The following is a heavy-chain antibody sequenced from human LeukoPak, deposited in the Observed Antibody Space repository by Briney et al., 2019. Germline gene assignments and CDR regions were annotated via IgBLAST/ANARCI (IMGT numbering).Heavy chain of an antibody. V-gene: IGHV4-31*03. D-gene: IGHD3-22*01. CDR3: ARDGTHYYDSSGYYYVPFDY. Sequence: SETLSLTCTVSGGSISRGGYYWSWIRQHPGKGLEWIGYIYYSGSTYYNPSLKSRVTISVDTSKNQFSLKLSSVTAADTAVYYCARDGTHYYDSSGYYYVPFDYWGQGTLVAVSS. CDR1: GGSISRGGYY. CDR2: IYYSGST. J-gene: IGHJ4*02.